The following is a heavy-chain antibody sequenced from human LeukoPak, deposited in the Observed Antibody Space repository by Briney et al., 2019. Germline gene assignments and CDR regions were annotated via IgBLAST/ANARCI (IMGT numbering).Heavy chain of an antibody. D-gene: IGHD1-20*01. CDR3: ATAPPDRNGNDVHEAFDM. CDR2: ISADGSDI. CDR1: GFTFSSSW. Sequence: GGSLRLSCAASGFTFSSSWMHWVRQTPGKGLMWVSRISADGSDIKYVDSVKGRFTISRDNAKSTLSLQMNSLRAEDTAIYYCATAPPDRNGNDVHEAFDMWGQGTVVIVSS. J-gene: IGHJ3*02. V-gene: IGHV3-74*03.